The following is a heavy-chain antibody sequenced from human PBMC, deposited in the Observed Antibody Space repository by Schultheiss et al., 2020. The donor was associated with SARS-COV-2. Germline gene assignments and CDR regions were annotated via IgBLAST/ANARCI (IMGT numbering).Heavy chain of an antibody. J-gene: IGHJ6*02. V-gene: IGHV1-2*04. D-gene: IGHD3-10*01. CDR1: GGTFSSYA. Sequence: ASVKVSCKASGGTFSSYAISWVRQAPGQGLEWMGWINPNSGGTNYAQKFQGWVTMTRDTSISTAYMELSSLRSEDTAVYYCGSSGSYFNYYYGMDVWGQGTTVTVSS. CDR2: INPNSGGT. CDR3: GSSGSYFNYYYGMDV.